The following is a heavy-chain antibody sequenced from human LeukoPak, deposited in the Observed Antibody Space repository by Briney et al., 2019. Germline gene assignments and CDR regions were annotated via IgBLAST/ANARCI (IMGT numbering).Heavy chain of an antibody. J-gene: IGHJ4*02. V-gene: IGHV3-21*04. CDR3: AKDQQQQLVRGDFDY. CDR1: GFTFSSYS. Sequence: GGSLRLSCAASGFTFSSYSMNWVRQAPGKGLEWVSSISSSSSYIYYADSVKGRFTISGDNAKNSLYLQMNSLRAEDTAVYYCAKDQQQQLVRGDFDYWGQGTLVTVSS. D-gene: IGHD6-13*01. CDR2: ISSSSSYI.